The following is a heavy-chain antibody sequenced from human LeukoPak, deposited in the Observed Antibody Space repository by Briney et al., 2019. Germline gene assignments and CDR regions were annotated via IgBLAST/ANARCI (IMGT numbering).Heavy chain of an antibody. CDR2: MNPNSGNT. D-gene: IGHD6-13*01. V-gene: IGHV1-8*01. Sequence: ASVKVSCKASGYTFTSYDINWVRQATGQGLEWMGWMNPNSGNTGYAQKFQGRVTMTRNTSISTAYMELSGLRSEDTAVYYCARGQKDNGVSSSWYYYGMDVWGQGTTVTVSS. CDR3: ARGQKDNGVSSSWYYYGMDV. CDR1: GYTFTSYD. J-gene: IGHJ6*02.